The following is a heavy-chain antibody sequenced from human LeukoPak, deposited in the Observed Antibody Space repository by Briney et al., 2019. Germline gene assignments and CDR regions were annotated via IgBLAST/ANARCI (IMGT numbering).Heavy chain of an antibody. V-gene: IGHV4-38-2*02. CDR2: IYHHGTT. D-gene: IGHD6-19*01. CDR3: ARDRRAVAGPAFDY. CDR1: GYSINSGYY. J-gene: IGHJ4*02. Sequence: KPSETLSLTCTVSGYSINSGYYWGWIRQPPGKGLEWIGSIYHHGTTWYNPSLQSRVAISLDMPKNQFSLILTSVTAADTAVYYCARDRRAVAGPAFDYWGQGTLVTVSS.